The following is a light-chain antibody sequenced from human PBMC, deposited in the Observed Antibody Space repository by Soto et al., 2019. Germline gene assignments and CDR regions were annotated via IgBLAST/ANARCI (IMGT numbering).Light chain of an antibody. V-gene: IGKV3-20*01. CDR1: QSVRSDY. Sequence: EIVLTQSPATLSLSPGDRATLSCRASQSVRSDYFAWYQQKPGQAPRVIIFGVSTRATAIPDRFSGSGSGTDLTLTISRLEPEDFALYYCQQYGNSPLNFGGGTKVDI. CDR2: GVS. CDR3: QQYGNSPLN. J-gene: IGKJ4*01.